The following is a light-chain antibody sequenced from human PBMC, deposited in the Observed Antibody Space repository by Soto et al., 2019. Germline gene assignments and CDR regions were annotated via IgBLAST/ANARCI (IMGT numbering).Light chain of an antibody. CDR2: GAS. Sequence: EIVLTQSPGTLSLSPGKRATLSCRASQSISSSYLAWYQQRPGQAPRLLIYGASSRATGIPDRFSGSGSATDFTLTISSPEPEDFAVYYCQQRSNWITFGQGTRLEIK. CDR1: QSISSSY. CDR3: QQRSNWIT. V-gene: IGKV3D-20*02. J-gene: IGKJ5*01.